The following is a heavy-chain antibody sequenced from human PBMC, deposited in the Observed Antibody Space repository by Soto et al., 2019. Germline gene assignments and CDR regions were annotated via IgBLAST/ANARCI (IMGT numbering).Heavy chain of an antibody. CDR3: ARLMGAVDGTHYYYYGMDV. CDR1: GGSFSGYY. Sequence: QVQLQQWGAGLLKPSETLSLTCAVYGGSFSGYYWSWIRQPPGKGLEWIGEINHSGSTNYNPSLKSRVTISVDTSKNQFSLKLSSVTAADTAVYYCARLMGAVDGTHYYYYGMDVWGQGTTVTVSS. CDR2: INHSGST. J-gene: IGHJ6*02. V-gene: IGHV4-34*01. D-gene: IGHD6-19*01.